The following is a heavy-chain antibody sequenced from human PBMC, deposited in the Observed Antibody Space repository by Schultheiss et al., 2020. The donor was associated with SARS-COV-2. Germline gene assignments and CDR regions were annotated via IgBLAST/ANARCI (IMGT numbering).Heavy chain of an antibody. V-gene: IGHV4-59*08. CDR2: IYHSGST. D-gene: IGHD4-17*01. CDR1: GASISRDY. Sequence: GSLRLSCTVSGASISRDYWSWVRQPPGAGLEWIGFIYHSGSTNYNPSLKSRVTISVDTSKNQFSLKLSSVTAADTAVYYCARQPDYYGDYYYYMDVWGKGTTVTVSS. J-gene: IGHJ6*03. CDR3: ARQPDYYGDYYYYMDV.